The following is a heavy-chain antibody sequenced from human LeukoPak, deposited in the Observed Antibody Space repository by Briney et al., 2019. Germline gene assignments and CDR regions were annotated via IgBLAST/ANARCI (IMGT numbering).Heavy chain of an antibody. V-gene: IGHV3-11*01. CDR1: GFTFSDYY. Sequence: PGGSLRLSCAASGFTFSDYYMSWIRQAPGKGLEWVSCISSSGSTIYYADSVKGRFTISRDNAKNSLYLQMNSLRAEDTAVYYCAREGYSSSSPYYYYGMDVWGQGATVTVSS. J-gene: IGHJ6*02. CDR3: AREGYSSSSPYYYYGMDV. CDR2: ISSSGSTI. D-gene: IGHD6-6*01.